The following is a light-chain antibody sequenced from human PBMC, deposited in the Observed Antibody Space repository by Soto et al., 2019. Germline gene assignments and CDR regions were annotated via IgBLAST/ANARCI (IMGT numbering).Light chain of an antibody. CDR3: QQYNSYS. J-gene: IGKJ1*01. Sequence: DIQMTQSPSTLPASVGDRVTITCRARQSISNLLVCYQEKPRTAPKFLIYHASNLQSGVPSRFSGSGSGTEFTLTISSLQPDDFATYYCQQYNSYSFGQGTKVDI. CDR2: HAS. CDR1: QSISNL. V-gene: IGKV1-5*01.